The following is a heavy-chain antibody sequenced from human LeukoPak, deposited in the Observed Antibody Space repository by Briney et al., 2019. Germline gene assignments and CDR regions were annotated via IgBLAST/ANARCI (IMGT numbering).Heavy chain of an antibody. CDR3: ARGELGYCTNGVCYSAFDI. CDR2: IIPIFGTA. Sequence: SVKVSCKASGYTFTSYAMNWVRQAPGQGLEWMGGIIPIFGTANYAQKFQGRVTITTDESTSTAYMELSSLRSEDTAVYYCARGELGYCTNGVCYSAFDIWGQGTMVTVSS. CDR1: GYTFTSYA. J-gene: IGHJ3*02. D-gene: IGHD2-8*01. V-gene: IGHV1-69*05.